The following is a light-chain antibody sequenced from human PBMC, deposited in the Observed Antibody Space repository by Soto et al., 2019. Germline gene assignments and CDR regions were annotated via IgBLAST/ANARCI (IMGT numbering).Light chain of an antibody. CDR1: QSISSH. CDR2: AAS. J-gene: IGKJ4*01. CDR3: QQSHSAPLT. V-gene: IGKV1-39*01. Sequence: QMTQSPSSLFASVGDRVTITCRASQSISSHLNWYQQKVGQTPRLLIYAASTLQSEVPPSFSGSGSGTEFTLTISGLQREDFATYSCQQSHSAPLTFGGGTKIQI.